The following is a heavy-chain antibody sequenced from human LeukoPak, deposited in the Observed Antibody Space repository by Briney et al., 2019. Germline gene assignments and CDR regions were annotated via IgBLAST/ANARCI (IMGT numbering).Heavy chain of an antibody. CDR1: GFTFSSYS. J-gene: IGHJ6*02. CDR2: ISTSSSYI. CDR3: ARDCGGSCYSGQTYFSYYYYGMDV. D-gene: IGHD2-15*01. V-gene: IGHV3-21*01. Sequence: GGSLRLSCAASGFTFSSYSMNWVRQAPGKGLEWVSSISTSSSYIYYADPVKGRFTISRDNAKNSLFLQVNSLSAEDTAVYYCARDCGGSCYSGQTYFSYYYYGMDVWGQGTMVTVSS.